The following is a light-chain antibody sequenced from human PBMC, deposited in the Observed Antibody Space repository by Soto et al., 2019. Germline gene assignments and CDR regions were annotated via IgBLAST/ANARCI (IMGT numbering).Light chain of an antibody. Sequence: QSVLSQPPSAAGSPGQSVTISCTGTSSDAGGYKYVSWYQQHPGKAPKIMIYEINKRSSGVPDRFWGSKSGNTASLTISGLQVGDGAEYYCCSNAGPYYVLGPGTKVPAL. V-gene: IGLV2-8*01. CDR1: SSDAGGYKY. CDR2: EIN. J-gene: IGLJ1*01. CDR3: CSNAGPYYV.